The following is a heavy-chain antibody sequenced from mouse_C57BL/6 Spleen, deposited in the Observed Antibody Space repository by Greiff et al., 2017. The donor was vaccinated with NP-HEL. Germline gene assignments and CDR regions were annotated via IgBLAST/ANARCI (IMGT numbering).Heavy chain of an antibody. CDR3: TREEGYYVGKRGSDYYAMDY. J-gene: IGHJ4*01. CDR1: GFTFSSYA. Sequence: EVKLVESGEGLVKPGGSLKLSCAASGFTFSSYAMSWVRQTPEKRLEWVAYISSGGDYIYYADTVKGRFTISRDNARNTLYLQMSSLKSEDKAMYYCTREEGYYVGKRGSDYYAMDYWGQGTSVTVSS. D-gene: IGHD1-1*01. V-gene: IGHV5-9-1*02. CDR2: ISSGGDYI.